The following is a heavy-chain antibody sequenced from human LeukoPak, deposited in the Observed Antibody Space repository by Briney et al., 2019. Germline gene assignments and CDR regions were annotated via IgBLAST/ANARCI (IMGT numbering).Heavy chain of an antibody. CDR2: ISGSGGST. J-gene: IGHJ4*02. D-gene: IGHD6-19*01. Sequence: GGSLRLSCAASDYWMNWVRQAPGKGLEWVSAISGSGGSTYYADSVKGRFTISRDNSKNTLYLQMNSLRAEDTAVYYCAKDPIAVAGTSDYWGQGTLVTVSS. CDR3: AKDPIAVAGTSDY. V-gene: IGHV3-23*01. CDR1: DYW.